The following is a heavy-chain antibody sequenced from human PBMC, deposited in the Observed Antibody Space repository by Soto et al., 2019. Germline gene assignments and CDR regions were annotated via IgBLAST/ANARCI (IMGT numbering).Heavy chain of an antibody. J-gene: IGHJ3*02. Sequence: PSETLSLTCAVSGGSISSGGYSWSWIRQPPGRGLEWIGYIYHSGSTYYNPSLKSRVTISVDRSKNQFSLKLSSVTAADTAVYYCARGGIVVVPAATGAFDIWGQGTMVTVSS. CDR2: IYHSGST. D-gene: IGHD2-2*01. CDR3: ARGGIVVVPAATGAFDI. CDR1: GGSISSGGYS. V-gene: IGHV4-30-2*01.